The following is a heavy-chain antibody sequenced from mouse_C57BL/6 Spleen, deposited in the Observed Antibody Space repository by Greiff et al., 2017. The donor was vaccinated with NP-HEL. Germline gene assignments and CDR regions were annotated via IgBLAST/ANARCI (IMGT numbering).Heavy chain of an antibody. CDR1: GFTFSSYA. D-gene: IGHD1-1*01. CDR3: AKDRAPGSSCGFAY. J-gene: IGHJ3*01. V-gene: IGHV5-4*03. Sequence: EVKLVESGGGLVKPGGSLKLSCAASGFTFSSYAMPWVRQTPEKRLEWVATISDGGSYTYYPDNVKGRFTISRDNAKNNLYLQMIHLKSEDTAMYYCAKDRAPGSSCGFAYWGQGTLVTVSA. CDR2: ISDGGSYT.